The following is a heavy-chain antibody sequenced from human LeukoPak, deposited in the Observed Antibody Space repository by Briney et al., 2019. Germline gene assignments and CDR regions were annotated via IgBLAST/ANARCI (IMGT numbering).Heavy chain of an antibody. Sequence: GGSLRLSCAASGFTFDIYAMHWLRQAPGKGLEYVSGISDQGGSTYYETSVKGRFIISRNNSKNTLYPQMGSLRADDMAVYYGAGEKLAVDGPFDYWGQGTLVTVSS. J-gene: IGHJ4*02. CDR3: AGEKLAVDGPFDY. V-gene: IGHV3-64*01. D-gene: IGHD3-3*02. CDR1: GFTFDIYA. CDR2: ISDQGGST.